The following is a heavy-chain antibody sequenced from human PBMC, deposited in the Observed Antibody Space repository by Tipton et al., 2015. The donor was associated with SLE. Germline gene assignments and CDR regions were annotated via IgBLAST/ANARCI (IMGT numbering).Heavy chain of an antibody. D-gene: IGHD4-11*01. V-gene: IGHV4-34*01. CDR2: IDHRGSA. CDR1: GGSFTGYY. Sequence: LRLSCVAHGGSFTGYYWSWIRQAPGKGLEGIGKIDHRGSANYNPSLGSRLTISGDTSKKQFSLKLRSVTAADTAVYYCARHGYSDYGIDYWGQGTLVTVSP. CDR3: ARHGYSDYGIDY. J-gene: IGHJ4*02.